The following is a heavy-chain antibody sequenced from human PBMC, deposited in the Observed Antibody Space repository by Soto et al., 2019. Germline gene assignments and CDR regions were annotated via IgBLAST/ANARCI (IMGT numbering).Heavy chain of an antibody. CDR2: MNPNSGNT. CDR1: GYTFTSYD. D-gene: IGHD6-13*01. J-gene: IGHJ6*03. CDR3: ARGEQQLVDYYYYMDV. V-gene: IGHV1-8*01. Sequence: GASVKVSCKASGYTFTSYDINWVRQATGQGLEWMGWMNPNSGNTGYAQKFQGRVTMTRNTSISTAYMELSSLRSEDTAVYYCARGEQQLVDYYYYMDVWGKGTTVTVSS.